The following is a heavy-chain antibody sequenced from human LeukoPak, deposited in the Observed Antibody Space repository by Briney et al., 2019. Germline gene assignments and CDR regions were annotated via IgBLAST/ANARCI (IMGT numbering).Heavy chain of an antibody. CDR1: DMLARCW. Sequence: DMLARCWVGCVRRMLKKGLEWMGTIYPGHSDTRYSPSLQGQVTISVDTSVATAYTQWRCLKPSATAIYHCARQIDIRLDYWGEGTLVTV. J-gene: IGHJ4*02. CDR3: ARQIDIRLDY. D-gene: IGHD3-9*01. CDR2: IYPGHSDT. V-gene: IGHV5-51*01.